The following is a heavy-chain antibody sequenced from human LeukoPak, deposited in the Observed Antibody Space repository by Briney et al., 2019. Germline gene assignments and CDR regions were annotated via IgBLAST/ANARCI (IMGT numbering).Heavy chain of an antibody. CDR1: GFTFSSHA. CDR3: AKSYKGYESKPDY. Sequence: SGGSLRLSCVASGFTFSSHAMTWVRQAPGKGLEWVSAISISGDTTYYADAVKGRFTISRDNSKNTVYLQMNSLRAEDTAVYYCAKSYKGYESKPDYWGQGTLVTVSS. V-gene: IGHV3-23*01. J-gene: IGHJ4*02. CDR2: ISISGDTT. D-gene: IGHD5-12*01.